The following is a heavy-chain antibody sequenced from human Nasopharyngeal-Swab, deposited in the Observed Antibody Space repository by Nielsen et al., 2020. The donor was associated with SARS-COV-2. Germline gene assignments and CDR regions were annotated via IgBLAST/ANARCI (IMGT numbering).Heavy chain of an antibody. Sequence: VRQAPGKGLEWVSSISSSSSYIYYADSVKGRFTISRDNAKNSLYLQMNSLRAEDTAVYYCAREGLAAGTTKDYWGQGTLVTVSS. CDR3: AREGLAAGTTKDY. CDR2: ISSSSSYI. J-gene: IGHJ4*02. V-gene: IGHV3-21*01. D-gene: IGHD6-13*01.